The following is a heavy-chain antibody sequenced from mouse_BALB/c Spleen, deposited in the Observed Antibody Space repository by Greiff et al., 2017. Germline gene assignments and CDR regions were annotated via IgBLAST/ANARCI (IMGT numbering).Heavy chain of an antibody. J-gene: IGHJ4*01. V-gene: IGHV14-3*02. Sequence: VQLKESGAELVKPGASVKLSCTASGFNIKDTYMHWVKQRPEQGLEWIGRIDPANGNTKYDPKFQGKATITADTSSNTAYLQLSSLTSEDTAVYYCARDYDYDEDAMDYWGQGTSVTVSS. CDR1: GFNIKDTY. CDR2: IDPANGNT. CDR3: ARDYDYDEDAMDY. D-gene: IGHD2-4*01.